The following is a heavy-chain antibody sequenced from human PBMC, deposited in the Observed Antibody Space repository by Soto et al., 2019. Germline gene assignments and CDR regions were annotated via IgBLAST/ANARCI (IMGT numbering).Heavy chain of an antibody. Sequence: QVQLVQSGAEVKKPGSSVKVSCKASGGTCSSYAISWVRQAPGQGLEWMGGINPISGTANYAQKFQGRGTITADESTSTAYMELSSLRSEDTAVYYCAREGIAVVGVPEDYWGQGTLVTVSS. CDR2: INPISGTA. V-gene: IGHV1-69*12. J-gene: IGHJ4*02. D-gene: IGHD6-19*01. CDR3: AREGIAVVGVPEDY. CDR1: GGTCSSYA.